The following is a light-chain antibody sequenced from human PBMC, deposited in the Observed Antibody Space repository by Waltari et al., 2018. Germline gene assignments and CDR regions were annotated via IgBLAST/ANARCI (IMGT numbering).Light chain of an antibody. V-gene: IGKV3-11*01. J-gene: IGKJ5*01. Sequence: EIVLTQSPVTLSLAPGERATLSCWASQSVGSSLAWYQQKPGQAPRLLMYDASNRATGVQARFNGSESGTDFTLTIISLQSEDSAVYYCQQRSNWPPITFGQGTRLEIK. CDR1: QSVGSS. CDR3: QQRSNWPPIT. CDR2: DAS.